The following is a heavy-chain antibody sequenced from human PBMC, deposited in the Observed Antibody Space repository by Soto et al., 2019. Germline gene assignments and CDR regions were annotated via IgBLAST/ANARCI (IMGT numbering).Heavy chain of an antibody. V-gene: IGHV1-3*01. CDR3: AKDLLPSFFDY. CDR1: GYTFTSYA. CDR2: INAGNGNT. Sequence: ASVKVSCKASGYTFTSYAMHWVRQAPGQRLEWMGWINAGNGNTKYSQKFQGRVTITRDTSASTAYMELNSLRAEDTAVYYCAKDLLPSFFDYWGQGTLVTVSS. J-gene: IGHJ4*02.